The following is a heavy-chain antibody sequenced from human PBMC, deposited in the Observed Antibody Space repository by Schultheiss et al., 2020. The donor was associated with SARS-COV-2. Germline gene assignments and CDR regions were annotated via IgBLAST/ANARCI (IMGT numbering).Heavy chain of an antibody. V-gene: IGHV4-38-2*01. D-gene: IGHD3-10*01. Sequence: SQTLSLTCAVSGYSISSGYYWGWIRQPPGKGLEWIGSIYHSGSTNYNPSLKSRVTISVDTSKNQFSLKLSSVTAADTAVYYCASGGYFDYWGQGTLVTVSS. CDR2: IYHSGST. CDR3: ASGGYFDY. J-gene: IGHJ4*02. CDR1: GYSISSGYY.